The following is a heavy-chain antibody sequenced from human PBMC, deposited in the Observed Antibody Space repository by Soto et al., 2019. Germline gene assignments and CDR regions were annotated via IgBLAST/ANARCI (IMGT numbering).Heavy chain of an antibody. Sequence: SETLSLTCTVSGGSISSDYYHWTWIRQSPERGLEWIGYIHQSGSILYNPSLKSRVTISVDTSKNQFSLHLSSVTAADMAVYFCAREDDGGDTLDVWGQGTTVTVSS. J-gene: IGHJ6*02. V-gene: IGHV4-30-4*08. CDR1: GGSISSDYYH. CDR3: AREDDGGDTLDV. CDR2: IHQSGSI. D-gene: IGHD2-21*02.